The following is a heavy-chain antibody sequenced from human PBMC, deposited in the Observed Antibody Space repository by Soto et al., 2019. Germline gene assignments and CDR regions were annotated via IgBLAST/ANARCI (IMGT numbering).Heavy chain of an antibody. V-gene: IGHV1-8*01. Sequence: ASVKVSCKASGYTFTSYDINWVRQATGQGLEWMGWMNPNSGNTGYEQKFQGRVTMTRNTSISTAYMELSSLRSEDTAVYYCARGYYYYYYMDVWGKGTTVTVSS. J-gene: IGHJ6*03. CDR2: MNPNSGNT. CDR1: GYTFTSYD. CDR3: ARGYYYYYYMDV.